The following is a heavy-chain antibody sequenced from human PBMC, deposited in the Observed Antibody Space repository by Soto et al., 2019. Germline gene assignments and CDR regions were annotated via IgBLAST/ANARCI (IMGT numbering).Heavy chain of an antibody. J-gene: IGHJ4*02. V-gene: IGHV1-2*04. CDR1: GYTFTAYY. D-gene: IGHD3-22*01. Sequence: ASVKVSCKASGYTFTAYYLHWMRQAPGQGLEWMGWINPDTGGTDLTQKFQGWVTMTRDTSTSTAYMELSNVKLEDTAVYYCATPQDYDGCLDSWGQGTLVTVSS. CDR3: ATPQDYDGCLDS. CDR2: INPDTGGT.